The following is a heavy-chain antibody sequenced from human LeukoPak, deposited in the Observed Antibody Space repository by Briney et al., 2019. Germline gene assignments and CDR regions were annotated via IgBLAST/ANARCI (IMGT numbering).Heavy chain of an antibody. CDR3: ARGPHSSSWSNWFDP. V-gene: IGHV3-21*01. CDR2: ISSSSSYI. CDR1: GFTFSSYS. J-gene: IGHJ5*02. Sequence: PGGSLRLSCAASGFTFSSYSMNWVRQAPGKGLEWVSSISSSSSYIYYADSAKGRFTISRDNAKNSLYLQMNSLRAEDTAVYYCARGPHSSSWSNWFDPWGQGTLVTVSS. D-gene: IGHD6-13*01.